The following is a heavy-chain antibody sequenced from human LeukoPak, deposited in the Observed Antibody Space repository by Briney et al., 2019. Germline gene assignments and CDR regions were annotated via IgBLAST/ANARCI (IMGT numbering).Heavy chain of an antibody. CDR2: LYYTGRT. CDR1: GGSISSTNYY. CDR3: ARRVAGPGCFDY. Sequence: SETLSLTCTVSGGSISSTNYYWGWTRQPPGKGLEWIGGLYYTGRTYYNPSPKSRLTISVDTSRNQFSLMLASVTATDTAVYYCARRVAGPGCFDYWGQGSLVTVSS. J-gene: IGHJ4*02. V-gene: IGHV4-39*01. D-gene: IGHD6-19*01.